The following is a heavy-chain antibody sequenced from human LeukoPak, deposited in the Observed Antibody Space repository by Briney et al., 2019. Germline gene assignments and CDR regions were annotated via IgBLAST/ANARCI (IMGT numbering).Heavy chain of an antibody. V-gene: IGHV4-61*01. CDR1: GGSISSSNYY. CDR2: IYSSGST. J-gene: IGHJ5*02. CDR3: ARGKKINWFDP. Sequence: PSETLSLTCTVSGGSISSSNYYWSWIRQPPGKGLEWIGYIYSSGSTNYNPSLKSRVTISVDTSKIQFSLKLSSVTAADTAVYYCARGKKINWFDPWGQGTLVTVSS.